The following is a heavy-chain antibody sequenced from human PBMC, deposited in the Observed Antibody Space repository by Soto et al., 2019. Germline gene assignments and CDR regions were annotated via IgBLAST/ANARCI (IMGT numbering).Heavy chain of an antibody. CDR1: GGSISSGGYY. J-gene: IGHJ3*02. Sequence: SETLSLTCTVSGGSISSGGYYWSWIRQHPGKGLEWIGYIYYSGSTYYNPSLKSRVTISVDTSKNQFSLKLSSVTAADTAVYYCAREPDYGGNVAFDIWGKGTMVTVSS. D-gene: IGHD4-17*01. V-gene: IGHV4-31*03. CDR3: AREPDYGGNVAFDI. CDR2: IYYSGST.